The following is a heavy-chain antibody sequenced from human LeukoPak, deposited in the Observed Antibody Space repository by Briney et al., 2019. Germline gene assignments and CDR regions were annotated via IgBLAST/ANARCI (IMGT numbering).Heavy chain of an antibody. D-gene: IGHD1-14*01. V-gene: IGHV4-39*07. J-gene: IGHJ4*02. CDR2: IYYSGST. Sequence: SETLSLTCTVSGGSISSSSYYWGWIRQPPGKGLEWIGSIYYSGSTYYNPSLKSRVTFSMDTSKNQFSLTLDSVTAADTAVYYCATASFNRRLDYWGQGALVTVFS. CDR1: GGSISSSSYY. CDR3: ATASFNRRLDY.